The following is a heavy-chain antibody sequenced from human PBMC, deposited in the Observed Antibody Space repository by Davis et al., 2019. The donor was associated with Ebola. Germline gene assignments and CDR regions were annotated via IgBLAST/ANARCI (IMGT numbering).Heavy chain of an antibody. D-gene: IGHD2-15*01. J-gene: IGHJ6*02. V-gene: IGHV4-59*06. CDR3: AILPRYYGMDV. CDR2: IYYSGST. Sequence: MPSETLSLTCTVSGGSISSYYWSWIRQHPGKGLEWIGYIYYSGSTYYNPSLKSRVTISVDTSKNQFSLKLSSVTAADTAVYYCAILPRYYGMDVWGQGTTVTVSS. CDR1: GGSISSYY.